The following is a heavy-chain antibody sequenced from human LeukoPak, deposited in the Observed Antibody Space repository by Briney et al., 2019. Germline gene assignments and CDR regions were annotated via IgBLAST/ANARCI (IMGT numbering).Heavy chain of an antibody. V-gene: IGHV1-8*01. CDR2: MNPNSGNT. D-gene: IGHD2-2*03. J-gene: IGHJ5*02. CDR3: ARGRGYCSSTGCYRFDP. Sequence: ASVKVSCKASGYTFTSYDINWVRQATGQGLEWMGWMNPNSGNTGYAQKFQGRVTMTRNTSISTAYMELSSLRSEDTAVYYCARGRGYCSSTGCYRFDPWGQGTLVTVSS. CDR1: GYTFTSYD.